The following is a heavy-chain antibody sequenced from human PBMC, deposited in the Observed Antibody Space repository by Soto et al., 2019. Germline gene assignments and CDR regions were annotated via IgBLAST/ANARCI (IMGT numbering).Heavy chain of an antibody. CDR2: ISSSSSYT. V-gene: IGHV3-11*05. D-gene: IGHD5-12*01. Sequence: QVQLMESGGGLVKPGGSLRLSCAASGFTFSDYYMSWIRQAPGKGLGWVSYISSSSSYTNYADSVKGRFNISRDNAKSYLYIQRNSLRAGDAGVYYCARDHNRYSGCDYVDYWSQGTLVTVSS. CDR3: ARDHNRYSGCDYVDY. CDR1: GFTFSDYY. J-gene: IGHJ4*01.